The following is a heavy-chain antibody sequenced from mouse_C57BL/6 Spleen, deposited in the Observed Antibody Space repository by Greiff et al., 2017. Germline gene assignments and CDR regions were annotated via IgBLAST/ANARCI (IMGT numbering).Heavy chain of an antibody. CDR1: GYAFSSYW. CDR2: IYPGDGDT. V-gene: IGHV1-80*01. CDR3: ARGNYYGSPLFAY. J-gene: IGHJ2*01. Sequence: QVQLQQSGAELVKPGASVKISCKASGYAFSSYWMNWVKQRPGKGLEWIGQIYPGDGDTNYNGKFKGKATLTADKSSSTAYMQLSSLTSEDSAVYFCARGNYYGSPLFAYWGQGTTLTVSS. D-gene: IGHD1-1*01.